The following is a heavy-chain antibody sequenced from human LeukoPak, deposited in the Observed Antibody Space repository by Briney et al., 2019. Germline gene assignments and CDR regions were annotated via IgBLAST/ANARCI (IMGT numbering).Heavy chain of an antibody. D-gene: IGHD3-3*01. V-gene: IGHV1-2*02. CDR2: INPNSAGT. CDR1: GYTFTGYY. CDR3: ARTPNTNYDFWRGRKYYYSMDV. Sequence: ASVKVSCKASGYTFTGYYMHWVRQAPGQGLEWMGWINPNSAGTKYAQKFQGRVTMTRDTSISTACMELSRLRSDDTAVYYCARTPNTNYDFWRGRKYYYSMDVWGKGTTVTVSS. J-gene: IGHJ6*03.